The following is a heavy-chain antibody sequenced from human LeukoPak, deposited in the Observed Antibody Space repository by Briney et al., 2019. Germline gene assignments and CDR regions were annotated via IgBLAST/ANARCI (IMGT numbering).Heavy chain of an antibody. CDR2: SYYSGST. Sequence: SETLSLTCTVSGGSISSYYWSWIRQPPGKGLEWIGYSYYSGSTNYNPSLKSRVTISVDTSKNQFSLKLSSVTAADAAVYYCARLSPGSLDMFDYWGQGTLVTVSS. D-gene: IGHD3/OR15-3a*01. CDR1: GGSISSYY. CDR3: ARLSPGSLDMFDY. J-gene: IGHJ4*02. V-gene: IGHV4-59*08.